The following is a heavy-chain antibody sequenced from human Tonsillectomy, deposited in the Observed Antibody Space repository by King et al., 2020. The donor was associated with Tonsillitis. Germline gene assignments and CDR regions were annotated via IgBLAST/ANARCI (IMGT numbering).Heavy chain of an antibody. J-gene: IGHJ6*03. CDR3: ARQADVSGSYYTFAYYYYMDV. CDR2: IYYSGST. D-gene: IGHD3-10*01. Sequence: QLQESGPRLVKPSETLSLTCTVSGGSISSSSYYWGWIRQPPGKGLEWIGSIYYSGSTYDNASLKSRVTISVDTSKNQFSLNLTSVTAADTAVYYCARQADVSGSYYTFAYYYYMDVWGQGTTVTVSS. CDR1: GGSISSSSYY. V-gene: IGHV4-39*01.